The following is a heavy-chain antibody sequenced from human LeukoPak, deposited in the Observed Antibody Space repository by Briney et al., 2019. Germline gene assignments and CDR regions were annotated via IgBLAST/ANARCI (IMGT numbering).Heavy chain of an antibody. CDR3: ARSAAGTWSIDN. V-gene: IGHV3-74*01. CDR1: GFTFSHYW. CDR2: INSDGNST. Sequence: GGSLRLSCAVSGFTFSHYWMHWLRQTPGKGLVWVSRINSDGNSTIYADSVKGRLTISRDNAKNTLYLQMNSLRAEDTAVYYCARSAAGTWSIDNWGQGTLVTVSS. J-gene: IGHJ4*02. D-gene: IGHD6-13*01.